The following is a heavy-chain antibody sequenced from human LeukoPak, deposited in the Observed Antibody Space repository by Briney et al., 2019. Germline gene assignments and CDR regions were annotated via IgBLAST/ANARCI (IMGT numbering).Heavy chain of an antibody. CDR1: GDSISSSSYY. J-gene: IGHJ4*02. D-gene: IGHD1-26*01. CDR2: ISSSGST. CDR3: ARVGTSGSYFDY. Sequence: PSETLSLTCTVSGDSISSSSYYWGWIRQPPGKGLEWIGNISSSGSTYYNPSLKSRLTISVDTSKNQFSLNLRSVAAADTAVYHCARVGTSGSYFDYWGQGTLVTVSS. V-gene: IGHV4-39*07.